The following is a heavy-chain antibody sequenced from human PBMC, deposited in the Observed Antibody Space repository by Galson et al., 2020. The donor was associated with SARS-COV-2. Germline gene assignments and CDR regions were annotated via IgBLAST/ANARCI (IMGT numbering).Heavy chain of an antibody. CDR2: ISHSEIT. Sequence: SETLSLTCAVSGGSLFRTNTYWAWIRQPPGKRLEWIGSISHSEITHYNPSLRSRVSISVDTSKSRFSLTLNSVTDADAAVYYCARHLYHYDYSSYSIFDYWGQGALVTVSS. J-gene: IGHJ4*02. CDR1: GGSLFRTNTY. D-gene: IGHD3-22*01. V-gene: IGHV4-39*01. CDR3: ARHLYHYDYSSYSIFDY.